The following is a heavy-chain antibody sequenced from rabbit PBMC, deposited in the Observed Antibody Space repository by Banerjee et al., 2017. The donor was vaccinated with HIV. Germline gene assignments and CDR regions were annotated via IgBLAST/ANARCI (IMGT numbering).Heavy chain of an antibody. Sequence: QLQLEESGGGLVQPEGSLTLTCKASGFDFNNIYYMCWVRQAPGKGLEWIGCISAGSSGTTYYASWAKGRFTISKTSSTTVTLQMTSLTAADTATYFCARDLAGVIGWNFDLWGPGTLVTVS. D-gene: IGHD4-1*01. CDR2: ISAGSSGTT. V-gene: IGHV1S45*01. CDR3: ARDLAGVIGWNFDL. CDR1: GFDFNNIYY. J-gene: IGHJ4*01.